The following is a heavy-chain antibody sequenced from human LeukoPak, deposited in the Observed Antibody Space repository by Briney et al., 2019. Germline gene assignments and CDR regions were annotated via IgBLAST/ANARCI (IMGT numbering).Heavy chain of an antibody. CDR2: ISGSGGTT. CDR3: AKSYYSGSVTYSYYLYTMDV. J-gene: IGHJ6*02. V-gene: IGHV3-23*01. CDR1: GFTFSSYV. D-gene: IGHD3-10*01. Sequence: PGESLRLSCAASGFTFSSYVMTWVRQAPGKGLECVSAISGSGGTTYYADSVKGRFTISRDNSKNTLCLQMNSLRAEDTAVYYCAKSYYSGSVTYSYYLYTMDVWGQGTTVTVSS.